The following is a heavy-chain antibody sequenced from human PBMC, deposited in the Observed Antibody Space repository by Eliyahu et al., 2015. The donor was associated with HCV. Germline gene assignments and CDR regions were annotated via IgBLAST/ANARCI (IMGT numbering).Heavy chain of an antibody. CDR1: GGSIRSDNW. D-gene: IGHD2-2*01. CDR2: IYHSGST. V-gene: IGHV4-4*02. CDR3: ARGGAASTGVGMDL. J-gene: IGHJ6*02. Sequence: QVQLQESGPGLVXPSGTLALTCAVSGGSIRSDNWWTWVRQSPEKGLEWIGEIYHSGSTNYNPSLKSRVTISVDKSKNQFSLNLNSMTAADTAVYYCARGGAASTGVGMDLWGQGTTV.